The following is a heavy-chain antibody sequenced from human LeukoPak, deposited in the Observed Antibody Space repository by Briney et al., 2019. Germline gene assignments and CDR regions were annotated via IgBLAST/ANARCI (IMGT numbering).Heavy chain of an antibody. D-gene: IGHD3-10*01. CDR2: ISSGDSAT. CDR3: ARHFRDASGTRVLDV. V-gene: IGHV5-51*01. Sequence: GESLKISCKGSGYTFKNYWIGWARQMPGKGLEWMGVISSGDSATKYTPSFEGQVILSVDRSISTAYLQWRSLKASDTAIYYCARHFRDASGTRVLDVWGKGTTVTVSS. J-gene: IGHJ6*04. CDR1: GYTFKNYW.